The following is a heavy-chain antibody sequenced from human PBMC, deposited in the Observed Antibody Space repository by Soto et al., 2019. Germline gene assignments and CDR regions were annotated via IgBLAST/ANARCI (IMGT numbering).Heavy chain of an antibody. CDR2: IYYSGST. J-gene: IGHJ5*02. CDR3: ARQGGWFDP. V-gene: IGHV4-59*08. Sequence: QVQLQESGPGLVKPSETLSLTCTVSGGSIRSYYWSWIRQPPGKGLEWIGSIYYSGSTNYKPSLKSRVPLSVDTSKNQFSLKLNSVTAADTAVYYCARQGGWFDPWGQGTLVTVSS. D-gene: IGHD1-26*01. CDR1: GGSIRSYY.